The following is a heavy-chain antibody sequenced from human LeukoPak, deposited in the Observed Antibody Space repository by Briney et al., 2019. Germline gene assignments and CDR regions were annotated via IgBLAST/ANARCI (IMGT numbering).Heavy chain of an antibody. Sequence: SVKVSCKASGFTFTSSAVQWVRQARGQRLEWIGWIVVGSGNTNYAQKFQERVTITRDMSTSTAYMELSSLRSEDTAVYYCAADHQISSLWGYYHYMDVWGKGTTVTVSS. D-gene: IGHD2-2*01. CDR3: AADHQISSLWGYYHYMDV. CDR2: IVVGSGNT. J-gene: IGHJ6*03. V-gene: IGHV1-58*01. CDR1: GFTFTSSA.